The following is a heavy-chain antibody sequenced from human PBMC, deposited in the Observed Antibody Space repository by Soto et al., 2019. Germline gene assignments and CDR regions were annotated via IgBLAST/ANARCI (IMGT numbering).Heavy chain of an antibody. Sequence: EVKLLESGGGLAQPGGSLRLSCVGSGFTFDSYAISWVRQAPGERLQWIAAISGSADGTDYAHSVRGRFTISRDNVKKTVHLQMDSRRVEDTAVYFCAKDTVGGYSFWSGYYSDGLDVWGQGTLVTVS. J-gene: IGHJ3*01. CDR1: GFTFDSYA. CDR2: ISGSADGT. V-gene: IGHV3-23*01. CDR3: AKDTVGGYSFWSGYYSDGLDV. D-gene: IGHD3-3*01.